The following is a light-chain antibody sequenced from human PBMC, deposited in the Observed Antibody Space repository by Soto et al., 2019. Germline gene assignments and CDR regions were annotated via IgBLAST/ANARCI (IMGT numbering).Light chain of an antibody. CDR2: APS. CDR3: QQPHGYPTP. Sequence: ILLTQCQSALFGSVRIRVTNTCRASQGIDTSLAWYQQKPGKAPKFLIYAPSNFQSGVPSRFSCSGSGTHFTLTISSLQPEDFATYSSQQPHGYPTPFGQGTRLEIK. J-gene: IGKJ5*01. CDR1: QGIDTS. V-gene: IGKV1-9*01.